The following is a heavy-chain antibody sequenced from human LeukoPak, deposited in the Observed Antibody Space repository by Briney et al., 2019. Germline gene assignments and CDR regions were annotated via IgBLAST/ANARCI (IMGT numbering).Heavy chain of an antibody. V-gene: IGHV4-38-2*01. Sequence: PSETLSLICAVSGYSISSGYYWGWIRQPPGKGLEWIGYIYHSGTTYYNPSLKSRVTMSVDTSKNQFSLKLSSVTAADTAVYYCASGITMIVVAHWGQGILVTVSS. CDR1: GYSISSGYY. CDR2: IYHSGTT. J-gene: IGHJ4*02. D-gene: IGHD3-22*01. CDR3: ASGITMIVVAH.